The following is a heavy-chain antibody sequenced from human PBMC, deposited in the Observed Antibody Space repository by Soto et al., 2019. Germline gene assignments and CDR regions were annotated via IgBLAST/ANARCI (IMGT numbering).Heavy chain of an antibody. J-gene: IGHJ3*02. Sequence: GGSLRLSCAVSGFTVSDNYMSWVRQAPGKGLEWVSVIYRGDATHYADSVKGRFTISRDNSENTVYLQMNGLRAEDTAVYYCARDRSDSSRADSFDIWGQGTMVTVSS. V-gene: IGHV3-53*01. CDR3: ARDRSDSSRADSFDI. D-gene: IGHD6-25*01. CDR1: GFTVSDNY. CDR2: IYRGDAT.